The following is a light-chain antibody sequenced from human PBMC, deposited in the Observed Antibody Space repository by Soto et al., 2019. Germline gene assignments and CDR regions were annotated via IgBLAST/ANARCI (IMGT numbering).Light chain of an antibody. J-gene: IGKJ1*01. CDR3: QHYNSCPPCP. CDR1: EFVYSRY. Sequence: LSQTQKATLSCRAIEFVYSRYLAWHQQTSGQAPRLLIYGASNRATRTPARFSGSGSGTEFTLTISFLYSGDCGHYCCQHYNSCPPCPFGE. V-gene: IGKV3-15*01. CDR2: GAS.